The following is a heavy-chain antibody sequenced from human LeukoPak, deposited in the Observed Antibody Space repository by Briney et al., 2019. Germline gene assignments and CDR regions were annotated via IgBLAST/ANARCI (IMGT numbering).Heavy chain of an antibody. J-gene: IGHJ4*02. CDR2: IYTGGST. D-gene: IGHD4-17*01. V-gene: IGHV4-61*02. CDR3: GRSSGSDYVIDY. CDR1: GGSISSVSYY. Sequence: PSQTLSLTCSVSGGSISSVSYYWNFIRQPPGKGLEWIGRIYTGGSTTYNPSLNSRITISMDKSKNKFSLKLISVTADDTAVYFCGRSSGSDYVIDYWGQGTLVTVSS.